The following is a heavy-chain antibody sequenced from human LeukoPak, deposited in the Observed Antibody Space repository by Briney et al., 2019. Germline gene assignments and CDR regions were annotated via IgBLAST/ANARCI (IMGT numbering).Heavy chain of an antibody. CDR1: GFTFSSYA. V-gene: IGHV3-21*01. CDR3: ARDRAFDI. CDR2: ISSSSSYI. Sequence: GGSLRLSCAASGFTFSSYAMSWVRQAPGKGLEWVSSISSSSSYIYYADSVKGRFTISRDNAKNSLYLQMNSLRAEDTAVYYCARDRAFDIWGQGTMVTASS. J-gene: IGHJ3*02.